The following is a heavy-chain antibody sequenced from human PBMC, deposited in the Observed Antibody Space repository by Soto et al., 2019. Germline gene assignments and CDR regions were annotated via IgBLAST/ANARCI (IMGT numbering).Heavy chain of an antibody. CDR1: GYIFTSYW. J-gene: IGHJ6*02. CDR3: ARRVSSGYYTPYYYGMDV. CDR2: IDPSDSYT. Sequence: LGESLKISCKGSGYIFTSYWISWFRQMPVKGLEWMGRIDPSDSYTNYSPSFQGHVTISADKSISTAYLQWSSLKASDTAMYYCARRVSSGYYTPYYYGMDVWGQGTTVTVSS. D-gene: IGHD3-22*01. V-gene: IGHV5-10-1*01.